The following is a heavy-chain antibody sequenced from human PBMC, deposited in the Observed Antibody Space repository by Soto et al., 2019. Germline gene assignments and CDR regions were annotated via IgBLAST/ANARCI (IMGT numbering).Heavy chain of an antibody. CDR2: INYRGTT. Sequence: QVQLQESGPGLVKPSQTLSLTCTVSGDSMSSGDYYWNWIRQHPEKGLEWIGYINYRGTTFYNPSLKSRIAIAADTSKNQFSLRLTSVTAADTAMYFCARDAPGAAPYWGQGPLVTVSS. CDR3: ARDAPGAAPY. D-gene: IGHD6-13*01. J-gene: IGHJ4*02. V-gene: IGHV4-31*03. CDR1: GDSMSSGDYY.